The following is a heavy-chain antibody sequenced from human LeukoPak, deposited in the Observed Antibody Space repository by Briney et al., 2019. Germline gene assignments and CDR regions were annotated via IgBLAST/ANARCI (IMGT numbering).Heavy chain of an antibody. V-gene: IGHV4-4*07. CDR1: GGSISSYY. CDR3: ARDGGSSHSYYYYYYMDV. CDR2: IYTSGST. D-gene: IGHD2-2*01. Sequence: SETLPLTCTVSGGSISSYYWSWIRQPAGKGLEWIGRIYTSGSTNYNPSLKSRVTMSVDTSKNQFSLKLSSVTAADTTVYYCARDGGSSHSYYYYYYMDVWGKGTTVTVSS. J-gene: IGHJ6*03.